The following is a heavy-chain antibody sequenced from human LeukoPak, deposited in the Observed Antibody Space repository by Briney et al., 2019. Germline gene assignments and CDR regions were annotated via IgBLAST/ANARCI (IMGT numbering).Heavy chain of an antibody. CDR3: ARRLRYYDSSGYKYYFDY. J-gene: IGHJ4*02. Sequence: GESLKISCKGSGYSFTSYWIGWVRPMPGKGLERRGIIYPRDSDTRYSPSFQGRVTISADKSISTAYLQWSSLKASDTAMYYCARRLRYYDSSGYKYYFDYWGQGTLVTVSS. CDR1: GYSFTSYW. D-gene: IGHD3-22*01. CDR2: IYPRDSDT. V-gene: IGHV5-51*01.